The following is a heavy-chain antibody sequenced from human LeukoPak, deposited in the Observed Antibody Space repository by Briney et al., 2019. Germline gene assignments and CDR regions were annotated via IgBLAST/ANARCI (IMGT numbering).Heavy chain of an antibody. CDR1: GGSISSSSYY. V-gene: IGHV4-39*07. D-gene: IGHD1-7*01. CDR2: FSSGGSA. Sequence: SETLSLTCIVPGGSISSSSYYWAWIRQSPGKGLEWIGTFSSGGSAYYNPSLTSRVSISKDTSDNQFSLRLYSVTAADTAVYYCARKQTGSMYDVWGQGTQVTVSS. J-gene: IGHJ4*02. CDR3: ARKQTGSMYDV.